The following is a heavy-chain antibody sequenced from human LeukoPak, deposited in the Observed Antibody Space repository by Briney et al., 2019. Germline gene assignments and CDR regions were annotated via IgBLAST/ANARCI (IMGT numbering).Heavy chain of an antibody. D-gene: IGHD6-13*01. CDR1: GGSISSSNW. CDR3: ARDRASSSFDP. CDR2: IYHSGST. Sequence: PSETLSLTCAVSGGSISSSNWWSWVRQPPGKGLEWIGEIYHSGSTNYNPSLKSRATISVDKSKNQFSLKLGSVTAADTAVYYCARDRASSSFDPWGQGTLVTVSS. V-gene: IGHV4-4*02. J-gene: IGHJ5*02.